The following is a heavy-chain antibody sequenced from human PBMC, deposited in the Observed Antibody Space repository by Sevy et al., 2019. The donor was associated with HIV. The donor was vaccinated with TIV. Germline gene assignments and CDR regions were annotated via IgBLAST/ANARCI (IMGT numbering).Heavy chain of an antibody. Sequence: SETLSLTCTVSGGSISSGGYYWNWIRQHPGKGLEWIGYIYYSGSTYYNPSLKSRVTISVDTSKNPFSLKLSSVTAADTAVYHCARDSGCSSTSCYSGYYYGMDVWGQGTTVTVSS. CDR1: GGSISSGGYY. CDR3: ARDSGCSSTSCYSGYYYGMDV. V-gene: IGHV4-31*03. D-gene: IGHD2-2*02. J-gene: IGHJ6*02. CDR2: IYYSGST.